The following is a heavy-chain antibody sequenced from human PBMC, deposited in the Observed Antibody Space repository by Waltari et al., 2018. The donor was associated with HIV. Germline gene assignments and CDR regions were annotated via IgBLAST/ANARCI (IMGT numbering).Heavy chain of an antibody. CDR1: GLIFSIYG. V-gene: IGHV3-33*01. J-gene: IGHJ4*02. CDR2: IWSDGSNK. D-gene: IGHD6-13*01. CDR3: ASAAGPFDN. Sequence: VQLVEPGGGVVQPGRSLRLSCVASGLIFSIYGMHWVRQAPGKGLEWVAVIWSDGSNKYYADSVKGRFTISRDNSKNTLYLQMNSLRAEDTAVYYCASAAGPFDNWGQGTLVTVSS.